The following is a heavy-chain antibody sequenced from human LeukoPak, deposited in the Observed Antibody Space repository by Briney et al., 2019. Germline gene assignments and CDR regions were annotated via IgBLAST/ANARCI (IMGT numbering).Heavy chain of an antibody. CDR3: AKGLIRSSSWLPFDY. CDR2: ISGSGGST. Sequence: GGSLRLSCAASGFTFSSYAMSWVRQAPGKGLEWVSAISGSGGSTYYADSVKGRFTISRDNSKDTLYLQMNSLRAEDTAVYYCAKGLIRSSSWLPFDYWGQGTLVTVSS. CDR1: GFTFSSYA. J-gene: IGHJ4*02. D-gene: IGHD6-13*01. V-gene: IGHV3-23*01.